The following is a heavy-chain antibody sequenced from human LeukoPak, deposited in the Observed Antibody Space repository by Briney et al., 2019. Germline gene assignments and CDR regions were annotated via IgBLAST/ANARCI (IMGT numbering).Heavy chain of an antibody. D-gene: IGHD3-22*01. CDR3: AKDLGDYDTSGCLDY. V-gene: IGHV3-23*01. CDR2: IGGGGGST. CDR1: GITVSSNY. J-gene: IGHJ4*02. Sequence: GGSLRLSCAASGITVSSNYMSWVRQAPGKGLEWVSGIGGGGGSTYYADSVKGRFTISRDNSKNTVYLLMNSLRAEDTAVYYCAKDLGDYDTSGCLDYWGQGTLVTVSS.